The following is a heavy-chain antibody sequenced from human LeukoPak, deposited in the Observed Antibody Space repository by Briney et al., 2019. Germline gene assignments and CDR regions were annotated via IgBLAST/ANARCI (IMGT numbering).Heavy chain of an antibody. J-gene: IGHJ4*02. Sequence: GVSLRLSCAASGFIFSDYYMTWIRQAPGKGLEWVSDISSSRSHTSYAGSVKGRFTISRDNPKNSLYLQMNSLRADDTPVYYCASGGGGMVIGDYWGQGTLVTVSS. CDR1: GFIFSDYY. CDR3: ASGGGGMVIGDY. CDR2: ISSSRSHT. D-gene: IGHD3-16*01. V-gene: IGHV3-11*06.